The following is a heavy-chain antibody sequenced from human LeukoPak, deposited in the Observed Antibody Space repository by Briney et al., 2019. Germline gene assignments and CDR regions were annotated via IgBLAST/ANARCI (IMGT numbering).Heavy chain of an antibody. D-gene: IGHD2-2*01. J-gene: IGHJ4*02. V-gene: IGHV3-21*01. Sequence: GGSLRLSCAASGFTFSSYSMNWVRQAPGKGLEWVSSISSSSSHIYYADSVKGRFTISRDNAKNSLYLQMNSLRAEDTAVYYCARIGYQLLDYWGQGTLVTVSS. CDR3: ARIGYQLLDY. CDR2: ISSSSSHI. CDR1: GFTFSSYS.